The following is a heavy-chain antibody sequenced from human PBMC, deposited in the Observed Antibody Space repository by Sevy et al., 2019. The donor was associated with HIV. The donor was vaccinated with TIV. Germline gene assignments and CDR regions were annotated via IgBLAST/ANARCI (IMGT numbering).Heavy chain of an antibody. Sequence: GGSLRLSCEASGFTFSRYAMSWVRQAPGKGLEWVSSVSLSGDITRYAYSVKGRFTITRDTSKNTVYLQMNSLRADDTAVYYCAKVDCGDYCSLAYWGQGTLVTVSS. CDR2: VSLSGDIT. D-gene: IGHD4-17*01. J-gene: IGHJ4*02. CDR3: AKVDCGDYCSLAY. CDR1: GFTFSRYA. V-gene: IGHV3-23*01.